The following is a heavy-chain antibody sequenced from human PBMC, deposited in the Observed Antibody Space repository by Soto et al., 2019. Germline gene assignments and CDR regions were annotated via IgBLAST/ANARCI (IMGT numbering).Heavy chain of an antibody. J-gene: IGHJ5*02. V-gene: IGHV4-59*01. Sequence: KPSETLSLTCTVSGGSISCYYWSWIRQPPGKGLEWIGYIDYSGSANYNPSLKSRVTIPVDSSKNQFSLKLSSVTAAATAVYHCARFVIITFGGVEFEPWGQGTLVTVSS. CDR3: ARFVIITFGGVEFEP. CDR1: GGSISCYY. CDR2: IDYSGSA. D-gene: IGHD3-16*01.